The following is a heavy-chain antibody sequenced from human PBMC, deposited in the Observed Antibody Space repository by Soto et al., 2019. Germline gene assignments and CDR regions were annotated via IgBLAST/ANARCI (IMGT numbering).Heavy chain of an antibody. CDR3: ARAHKVPLGYYYCGMDV. Sequence: PGESLKISCKGSGYSFTSYWIGWVRQMPGKGLEWMGIIYPGDSDTRYSPSFQGQVTISADKSISTAYLQWSSLKASDTAMYYCARAHKVPLGYYYCGMDVWGQGTTVTVSS. J-gene: IGHJ6*02. CDR2: IYPGDSDT. CDR1: GYSFTSYW. D-gene: IGHD2-2*01. V-gene: IGHV5-51*01.